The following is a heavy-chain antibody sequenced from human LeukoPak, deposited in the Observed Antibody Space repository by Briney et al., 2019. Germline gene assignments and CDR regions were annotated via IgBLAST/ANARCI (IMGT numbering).Heavy chain of an antibody. CDR2: INHSGST. V-gene: IGHV4-34*01. D-gene: IGHD6-19*01. J-gene: IGHJ6*03. Sequence: SETLSLTCAVYGGSFSGYYWSWIRQPPGKGLEWIGEINHSGSTNYNPSLKSRVTISVGTSKNQFSLKLSSVTAADTAVYYCAKDSSGWRYYYYYYMDVWGKGTTVTISS. CDR1: GGSFSGYY. CDR3: AKDSSGWRYYYYYYMDV.